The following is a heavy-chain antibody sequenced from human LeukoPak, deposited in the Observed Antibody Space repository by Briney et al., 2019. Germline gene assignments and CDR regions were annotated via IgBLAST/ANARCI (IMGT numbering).Heavy chain of an antibody. CDR3: AVTIGQKQLWLIPFDY. D-gene: IGHD5-18*01. CDR1: GFTFSSYA. V-gene: IGHV1-2*02. Sequence: SGGSLRLSCAASGFTFSSYAMHWVRQAPGQGLEWMGWINPNSGGTNYAQKFQGRVTMTRDTSISTAYMELSRLRSDDTAVYYCAVTIGQKQLWLIPFDYWGQGTLVTVSS. CDR2: INPNSGGT. J-gene: IGHJ4*02.